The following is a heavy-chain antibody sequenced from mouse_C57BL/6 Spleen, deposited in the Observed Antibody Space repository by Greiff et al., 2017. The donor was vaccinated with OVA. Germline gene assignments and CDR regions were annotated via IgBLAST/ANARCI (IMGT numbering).Heavy chain of an antibody. CDR2: IDPSDSYP. CDR1: GYTFTSYW. J-gene: IGHJ2*01. Sequence: VQLQQPGAELVKPGASVQLSCKASGYTFTSYWMQWVKQRPGQGLEWIGEIDPSDSYPNYNQKFKGKATLTVDTSSSTAYMQLSSLTSEDSAVYYCARQTVYYWGQGTTLTVSS. V-gene: IGHV1-50*01. D-gene: IGHD3-2*01. CDR3: ARQTVYY.